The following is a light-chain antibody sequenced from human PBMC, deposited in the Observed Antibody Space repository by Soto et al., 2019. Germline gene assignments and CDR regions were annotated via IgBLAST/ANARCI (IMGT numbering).Light chain of an antibody. J-gene: IGKJ2*01. Sequence: DIVLAQSPGTLSLSPGQRATLSCRAGQAVNPNYIAWYQQRPGQAPRLLLSSATTRATGIPDRFSGTGSGTEFSLTISRLEPGDSAVYYRQFCGTSPFTFGPGSNLEIK. V-gene: IGKV3-20*01. CDR2: SAT. CDR1: QAVNPNY. CDR3: QFCGTSPFT.